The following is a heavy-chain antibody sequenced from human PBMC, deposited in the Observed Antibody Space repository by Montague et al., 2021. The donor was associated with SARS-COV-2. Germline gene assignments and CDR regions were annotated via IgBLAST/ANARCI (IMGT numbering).Heavy chain of an antibody. CDR2: ISSDGRTT. V-gene: IGHV3-74*01. D-gene: IGHD1-14*01. CDR1: GFTFSNYW. CDR3: AREVFKEGDY. Sequence: SLRLSCAASGFTFSNYWMHWVRQAPGEGLVWVSLISSDGRTTSYVDSVKGRFTISRDNARNTLYLQMTSLRADDTAVYYCAREVFKEGDYWGQGTLGTVSS. J-gene: IGHJ4*02.